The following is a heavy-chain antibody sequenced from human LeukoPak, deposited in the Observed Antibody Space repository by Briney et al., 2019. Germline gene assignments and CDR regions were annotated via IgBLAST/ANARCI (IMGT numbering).Heavy chain of an antibody. D-gene: IGHD3-3*01. CDR2: IWYDGNNK. V-gene: IGHV3-33*06. CDR1: GFTFSSYG. CDR3: AKDREVLEWLAYYFDY. Sequence: PGGSLRLSFAASGFTFSSYGMHWVRQAPGKELEWVAVIWYDGNNKYYADSVKGRFTISRDNSKNTLYLQMNSLRAEDTAVYYCAKDREVLEWLAYYFDYWGQGTLVTVS. J-gene: IGHJ4*02.